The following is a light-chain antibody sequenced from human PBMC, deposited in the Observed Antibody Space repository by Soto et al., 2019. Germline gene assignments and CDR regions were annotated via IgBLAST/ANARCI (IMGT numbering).Light chain of an antibody. J-gene: IGKJ1*01. CDR2: DAS. Sequence: EIVLTQSPATLSLSPGKGATLSCRASQSISSFLAWYQQKPGQAPRLLIYDASNRATGIPSRFSGSGSGTDFTLTISSLEPEDFAVYYCQQRSSWPWTFGQGTKEEIK. V-gene: IGKV3-11*01. CDR1: QSISSF. CDR3: QQRSSWPWT.